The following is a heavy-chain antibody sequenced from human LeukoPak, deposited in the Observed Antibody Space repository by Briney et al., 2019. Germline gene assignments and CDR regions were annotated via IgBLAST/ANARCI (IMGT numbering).Heavy chain of an antibody. CDR2: IYYSGST. CDR1: GGSISSGGYY. D-gene: IGHD6-13*01. Sequence: SETLSLTCTVSGGSISSGGYYWSWIRQHPGKGLEWIGYIYYSGSTYYNPSLKSRVTISVDTSKNQFSLKLSSVTAADTAVYYCAYSSSWYPVFDYWGQGTLVTVSS. V-gene: IGHV4-31*03. CDR3: AYSSSWYPVFDY. J-gene: IGHJ4*02.